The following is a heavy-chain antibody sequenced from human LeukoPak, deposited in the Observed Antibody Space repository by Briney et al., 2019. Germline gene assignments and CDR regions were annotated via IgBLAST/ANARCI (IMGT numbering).Heavy chain of an antibody. V-gene: IGHV3-30-3*01. CDR3: ARDSYGMDV. CDR2: ISCDEDNK. Sequence: GRSLRLSCAASGFTFSNFAIHWVRQAPGKGLEWVALISCDEDNKYYADSVKGRFTISRDNSKNTLYLQMSGLKPEDTAVYYCARDSYGMDVWGQGTTVTVSS. J-gene: IGHJ6*02. CDR1: GFTFSNFA.